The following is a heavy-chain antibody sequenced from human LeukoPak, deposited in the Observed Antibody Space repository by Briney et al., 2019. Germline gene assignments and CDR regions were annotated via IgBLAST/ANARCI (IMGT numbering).Heavy chain of an antibody. V-gene: IGHV4-59*12. CDR2: ISSSGST. CDR1: GDSMSSYN. J-gene: IGHJ5*02. CDR3: ATLTTPGWFNP. D-gene: IGHD1-1*01. Sequence: KSSETLSLTCTVSGDSMSSYNWAWIRQPPGKGLEWIGNISSSGSTIHNPSLESRVTISVATSKNQFSLKLSSVTAADTAVYYCATLTTPGWFNPWGQGTLVTVSS.